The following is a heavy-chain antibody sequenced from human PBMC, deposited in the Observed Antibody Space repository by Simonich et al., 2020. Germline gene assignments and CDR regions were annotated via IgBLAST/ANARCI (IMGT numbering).Heavy chain of an antibody. CDR3: ARVGYSNYYYYGMDV. V-gene: IGHV4-38-2*01. D-gene: IGHD6-13*01. J-gene: IGHJ6*02. Sequence: QVQLQESGPGLVKPSETLSLTCAVSGYSISSGYYWGWIRRPPGKGLEWIGSIYHSEDTYYNPSLKSRVTISVDTSKNQFSLKLSSVTAADTAVYYCARVGYSNYYYYGMDVWGQGTTVTVSS. CDR2: IYHSEDT. CDR1: GYSISSGYY.